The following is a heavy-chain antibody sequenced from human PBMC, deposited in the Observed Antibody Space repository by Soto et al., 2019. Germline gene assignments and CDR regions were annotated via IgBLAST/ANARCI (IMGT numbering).Heavy chain of an antibody. CDR1: GFTFSSYG. CDR3: AKVNHGMDV. CDR2: ISYDGSNK. V-gene: IGHV3-30*18. J-gene: IGHJ6*02. Sequence: GGSLRLSCAASGFTFSSYGMHWVRQAPGKGLEWVAVISYDGSNKYYADSVKGRFTISRDNSKNTLYLQMNSLRAEDTAVYYCAKVNHGMDVWGQGTTVTVSS.